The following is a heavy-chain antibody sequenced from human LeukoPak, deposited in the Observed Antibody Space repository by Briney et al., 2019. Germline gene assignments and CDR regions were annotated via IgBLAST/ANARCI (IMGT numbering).Heavy chain of an antibody. V-gene: IGHV3-66*02. Sequence: GGSLRLSCAASGFTVSRNSMSWVRQAPGKGLEWVSVIYSGGSTYYVDSVKGRLTISRDNSKNTLYVQMNSQRAKDTAVYYCARVTTYDFWSGYPFDYGGQGTRVTVSS. D-gene: IGHD3-3*01. J-gene: IGHJ4*02. CDR3: ARVTTYDFWSGYPFDY. CDR1: GFTVSRNS. CDR2: IYSGGST.